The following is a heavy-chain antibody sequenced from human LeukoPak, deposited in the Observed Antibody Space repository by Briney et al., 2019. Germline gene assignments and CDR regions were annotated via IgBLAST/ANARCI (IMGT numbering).Heavy chain of an antibody. Sequence: SETLSLTCTVSGGSISSYYWSWIRQPAGKGLQWIGRMYTSGSTNYNPSLKSRVTMSVDTSKNQFSLRLSSVTAADTAVYYCARDLKGVAGSDYYYYYMDVWGKGTTVTVSS. CDR1: GGSISSYY. J-gene: IGHJ6*03. CDR2: MYTSGST. CDR3: ARDLKGVAGSDYYYYYMDV. V-gene: IGHV4-4*07. D-gene: IGHD6-19*01.